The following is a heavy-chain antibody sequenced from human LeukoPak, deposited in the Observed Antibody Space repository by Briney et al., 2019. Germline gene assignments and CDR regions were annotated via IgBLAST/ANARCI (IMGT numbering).Heavy chain of an antibody. CDR1: GFTFSAYA. Sequence: GGSLRLSCAASGFTFSAYAMHWVRQAPGKGLEWVANIKQDGSEIYYVDSVKGRFTISRDNAKKLLYLQMNSLRAEDTALYYCARDMSFSTSDWYGELDNWGQGTLVTVSS. J-gene: IGHJ4*02. D-gene: IGHD6-19*01. V-gene: IGHV3-7*05. CDR2: IKQDGSEI. CDR3: ARDMSFSTSDWYGELDN.